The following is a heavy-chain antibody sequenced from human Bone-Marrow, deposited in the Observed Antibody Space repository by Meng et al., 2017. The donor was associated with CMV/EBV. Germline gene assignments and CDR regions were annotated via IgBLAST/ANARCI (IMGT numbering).Heavy chain of an antibody. V-gene: IGHV1-46*01. CDR3: ASTKGYCSSTSCYMGPKYYYYGMDV. J-gene: IGHJ6*02. D-gene: IGHD2-2*02. CDR2: INPSGGST. Sequence: ASVKVSCKASGYTFTSYYMHWVRQAPGQGLEWMGIINPSGGSTSYAQKFQGRVTMTRDTSTSTVYMELSSLRSEDTAVYYCASTKGYCSSTSCYMGPKYYYYGMDVWGQGTTVTFSS. CDR1: GYTFTSYY.